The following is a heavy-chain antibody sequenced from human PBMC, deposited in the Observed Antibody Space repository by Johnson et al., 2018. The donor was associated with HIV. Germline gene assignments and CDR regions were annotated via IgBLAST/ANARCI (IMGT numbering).Heavy chain of an antibody. D-gene: IGHD1-26*01. J-gene: IGHJ3*02. Sequence: EVQLVESGGGVVQPGGSLRLSCAAFGFTVSSNYMSWVRQAPGKGLEWVSVIYSGGSTYYADSVKARFMISRDNAKNSLYLQMNSLRVEDTALYYCVRVGGNGNYFFDPFDMWGQGTMVTVSS. CDR3: VRVGGNGNYFFDPFDM. CDR1: GFTVSSNY. CDR2: IYSGGST. V-gene: IGHV3-66*01.